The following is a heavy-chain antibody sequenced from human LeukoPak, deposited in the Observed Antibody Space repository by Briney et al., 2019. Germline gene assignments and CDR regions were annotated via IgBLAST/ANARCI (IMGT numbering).Heavy chain of an antibody. Sequence: PGGSLRLSCEGSGFTFSDYGLHWVRQAPGRGLEWVALIWYDGSHTYYADSVKGRFTISRDNSKNTLYLQMNSLRAEDTALYYCARNPVRNAYYRDSTRYWGQGTLVTVSS. J-gene: IGHJ4*02. CDR2: IWYDGSHT. D-gene: IGHD3-16*01. V-gene: IGHV3-33*01. CDR1: GFTFSDYG. CDR3: ARNPVRNAYYRDSTRY.